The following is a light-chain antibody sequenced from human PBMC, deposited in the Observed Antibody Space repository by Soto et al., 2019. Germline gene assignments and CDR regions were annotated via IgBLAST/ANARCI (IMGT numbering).Light chain of an antibody. CDR1: QSLVYRDGNTY. CDR2: KVS. Sequence: EVVMTQSPLSLPVTLGQPASISCRSSQSLVYRDGNTYLNWLQQRPGQSPRRLIYKVSNRGSGVPDRFSGSGSGSDFTLKLSSVDAEDFVVYYCLQGTHWPRTFGQGTKLEIK. CDR3: LQGTHWPRT. V-gene: IGKV2-30*01. J-gene: IGKJ1*01.